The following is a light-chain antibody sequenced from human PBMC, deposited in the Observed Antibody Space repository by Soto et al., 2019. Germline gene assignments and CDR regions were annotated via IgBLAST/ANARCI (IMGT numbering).Light chain of an antibody. J-gene: IGLJ1*01. CDR2: DVT. CDR3: CSYTTSNTRQIV. Sequence: QSVLTQPAPVSGSPGPSITISCTGTSSDGGGYNYVSWYQQQPGKAPKFMIYDVTNRPSGVSNRFSGSKSGNTASLTISGLQAEDEADYYCCSYTTSNTRQIVFGTGTKATVL. V-gene: IGLV2-14*01. CDR1: SSDGGGYNY.